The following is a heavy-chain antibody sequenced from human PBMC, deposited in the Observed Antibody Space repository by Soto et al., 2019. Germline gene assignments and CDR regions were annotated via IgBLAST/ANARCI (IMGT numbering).Heavy chain of an antibody. J-gene: IGHJ4*02. CDR3: ARHYGSGWDFDY. V-gene: IGHV5-51*01. Sequence: PGESLKISCKGSGYTFTDYWIGWVRQLPGKGLEWMGIIYPGDSDTRYSPSFQGHVTITVDKSTSTAYLQWNTLKASDTAMYYCARHYGSGWDFDYWGQGTLVTVSS. D-gene: IGHD6-19*01. CDR1: GYTFTDYW. CDR2: IYPGDSDT.